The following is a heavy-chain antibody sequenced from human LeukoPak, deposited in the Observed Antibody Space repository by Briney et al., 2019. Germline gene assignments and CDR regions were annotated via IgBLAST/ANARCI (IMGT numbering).Heavy chain of an antibody. D-gene: IGHD6-19*01. J-gene: IGHJ5*02. V-gene: IGHV3-30-3*01. Sequence: GGSLRLSCAASGFTFSSYAMHWVRQAPGKGLEWVAVISYDGSNKYYADSVKGRFTISRDDSKNTLYLQMNSLRAEDTAVYYCAKDSVQYGSGWYFYPWGQGTLVTVSS. CDR2: ISYDGSNK. CDR1: GFTFSSYA. CDR3: AKDSVQYGSGWYFYP.